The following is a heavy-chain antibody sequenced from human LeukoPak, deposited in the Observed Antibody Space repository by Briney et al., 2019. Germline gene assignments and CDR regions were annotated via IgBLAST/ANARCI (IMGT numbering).Heavy chain of an antibody. CDR1: GFTFSSYS. D-gene: IGHD2-21*01. CDR2: ISSSSSYI. Sequence: GGSLRLSCAASGFTFSSYSMNWVRQAPGKGLEWVSSISSSSSYIYYADSVKGRFTISRDNVNNMLYLHMNSLRAEDTAVYYCASFGISWRSSYWGQGALVTVSS. V-gene: IGHV3-21*01. CDR3: ASFGISWRSSY. J-gene: IGHJ4*02.